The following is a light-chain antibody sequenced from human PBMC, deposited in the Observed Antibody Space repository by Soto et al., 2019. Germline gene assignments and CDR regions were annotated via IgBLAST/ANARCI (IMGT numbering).Light chain of an antibody. V-gene: IGLV1-44*01. J-gene: IGLJ2*01. CDR2: NND. Sequence: QSVLTQPPSASETPGQRVTISCSGGNSNIGGDTVNWYQKLPGTAPKLLIYNNDQRPSGVPDRFSGSKSGTSASLAISGLQSEDEDHYYCATWDDSLNAVVFGGGTKLTVL. CDR1: NSNIGGDT. CDR3: ATWDDSLNAVV.